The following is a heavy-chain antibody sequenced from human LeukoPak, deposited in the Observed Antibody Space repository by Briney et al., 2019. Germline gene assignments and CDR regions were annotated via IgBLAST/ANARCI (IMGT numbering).Heavy chain of an antibody. CDR1: GFTFSSSA. CDR3: ARSYYDFWSGYWHFDY. J-gene: IGHJ4*02. Sequence: GGSLRLSCAASGFTFSSSAMSWVRQVPGKGLEWVSGISASGGSTYYADSVRGRFTISRDNSKNTLYVQMNSLRVEDTAVYYCARSYYDFWSGYWHFDYWGQGTLVTVSS. V-gene: IGHV3-23*01. D-gene: IGHD3-3*01. CDR2: ISASGGST.